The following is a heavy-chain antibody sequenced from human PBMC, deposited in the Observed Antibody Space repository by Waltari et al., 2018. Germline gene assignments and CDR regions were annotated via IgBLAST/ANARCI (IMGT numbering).Heavy chain of an antibody. CDR2: IHYSGST. J-gene: IGHJ4*02. CDR1: VGPISRYH. D-gene: IGHD3-16*01. Sequence: QVQLQESGPGLVKPSETLSLTFTVSVGPISRYHWSWIRQHPGKGLEWIGYIHYSGSTNYNPSLKSRVTISVDTSKSQFSLKLSSVTAADTAVYYCARGPRGEYFDYWGQGTLVTVSS. V-gene: IGHV4-59*01. CDR3: ARGPRGEYFDY.